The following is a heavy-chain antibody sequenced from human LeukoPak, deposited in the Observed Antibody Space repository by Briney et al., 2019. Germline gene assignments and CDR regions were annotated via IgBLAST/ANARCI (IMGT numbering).Heavy chain of an antibody. CDR3: VRAAGPTKASDI. V-gene: IGHV1-69-2*01. D-gene: IGHD1-26*01. J-gene: IGHJ3*02. CDR2: VDPQDGET. Sequence: ATVKISCKTTGYIFGNYYIHWVQQAPGIGLEWVGRVDPQDGETMYAPKFLGRVIITADTSADTVYMELSSLRSEDTAVYYCVRAAGPTKASDIWGQGTMVTVSS. CDR1: GYIFGNYY.